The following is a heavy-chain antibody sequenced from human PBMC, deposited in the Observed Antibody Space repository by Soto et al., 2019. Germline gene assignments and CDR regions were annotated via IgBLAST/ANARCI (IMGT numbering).Heavy chain of an antibody. CDR1: GGTFTAST. CDR3: AREEWGATFDS. J-gene: IGHJ5*01. V-gene: IGHV1-69*02. D-gene: IGHD3-3*01. Sequence: QVLLVQSGAELRKPGSSVKVSCKTSGGTFTASTFSWVRQAPGQGLEWMGRVILFSDLTDYAQKLQDRLAITADKSTTTLYMELSSLRSEDTAVYFCAREEWGATFDSWGQGTLVTVSS. CDR2: VILFSDLT.